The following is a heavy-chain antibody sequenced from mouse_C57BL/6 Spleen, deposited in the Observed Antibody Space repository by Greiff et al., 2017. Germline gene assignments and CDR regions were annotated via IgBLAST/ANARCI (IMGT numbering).Heavy chain of an antibody. V-gene: IGHV1-80*01. J-gene: IGHJ4*01. CDR1: GYAFSSYW. CDR3: ARSAQNYAMDY. CDR2: IYPGDGDT. Sequence: VQGVESGAELVKPGASVKISCKASGYAFSSYWMNWVKQRPGKGLEWIGQIYPGDGDTNYNGKFKGKATLTADKSSSTAYMQLSSLTSEDSAVYFCARSAQNYAMDYWGQGTSVTVSS. D-gene: IGHD3-2*02.